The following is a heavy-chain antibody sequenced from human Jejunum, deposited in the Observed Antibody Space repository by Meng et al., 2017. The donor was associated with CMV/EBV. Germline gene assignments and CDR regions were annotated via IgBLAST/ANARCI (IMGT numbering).Heavy chain of an antibody. CDR1: DRVSGNSAA. CDR3: ARWGSGWKIFDC. J-gene: IGHJ4*02. D-gene: IGHD3-16*01. CDR2: TYYRYKWFN. Sequence: DRVSGNSAAWNWIRQSPSRGLEWLGRTYYRYKWFNDYAVSVKSRITINPDTSKNQFSLQLNSVTPEDTAMYYCARWGSGWKIFDCWGQGTLVTVSS. V-gene: IGHV6-1*01.